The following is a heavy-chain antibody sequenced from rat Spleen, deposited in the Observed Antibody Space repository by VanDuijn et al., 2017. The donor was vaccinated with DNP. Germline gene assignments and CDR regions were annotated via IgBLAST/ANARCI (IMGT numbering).Heavy chain of an antibody. J-gene: IGHJ2*01. Sequence: EVQLVESGGGLVQPGNSLKLSCAASGFTFSDYAMAWVRQAPTKGLEWVASITGSGGSTYYRDSVKGRFTVSRDNAKSTLYLQMDSLRSEDTATYYCATVVMTGSLDYWGQGVMVTVSS. CDR2: ITGSGGST. CDR1: GFTFSDYA. V-gene: IGHV5S23*01. CDR3: ATVVMTGSLDY. D-gene: IGHD5-1*01.